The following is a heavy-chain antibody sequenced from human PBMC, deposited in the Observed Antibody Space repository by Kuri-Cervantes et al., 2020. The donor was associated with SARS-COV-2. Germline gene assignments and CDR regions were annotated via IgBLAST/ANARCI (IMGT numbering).Heavy chain of an antibody. CDR2: IHASGSA. CDR1: GFTVSSNY. J-gene: IGHJ5*02. V-gene: IGHV4-4*09. Sequence: GSLRLSCAASGFTVSSNYMSWVRQAPGKGLEFIGFIHASGSAYYNPSLQSRVTISVDRSKTQFSLTVTSVTAADTAVYYCARVAGCVGSFCYYTNWFDHWGHGTLVTVSS. D-gene: IGHD3-22*01. CDR3: ARVAGCVGSFCYYTNWFDH.